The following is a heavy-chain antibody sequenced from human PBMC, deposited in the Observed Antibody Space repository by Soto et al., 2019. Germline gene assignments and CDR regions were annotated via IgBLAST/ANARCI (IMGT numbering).Heavy chain of an antibody. D-gene: IGHD3-9*01. CDR1: GFTFDDYG. J-gene: IGHJ2*01. V-gene: IGHV3-20*01. CDR3: AREGGRRYFDWLDWYFDL. CDR2: INWNGDTT. Sequence: EVQLVESGGGVVRPGGSLRLSCAASGFTFDDYGMSWVRQVPGKGLEWVAGINWNGDTTGYADSVKGRFTISRDNAKNSLYLQMNSLRAEDTALYHCAREGGRRYFDWLDWYFDLWGRGTLVTVSS.